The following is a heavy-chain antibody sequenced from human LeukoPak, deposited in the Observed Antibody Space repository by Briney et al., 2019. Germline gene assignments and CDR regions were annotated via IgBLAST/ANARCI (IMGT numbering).Heavy chain of an antibody. Sequence: PGGSLRLSCAASGFTFSNAWMSWVRQAPGKGLEWVGRIKSKTDGGTTDYAAPVKGRFTISRDDSKNTLYLQMNSLKTEDTAVYYCTHLSEYQAPFDYWGQGTLVTVSS. CDR3: THLSEYQAPFDY. CDR2: IKSKTDGGTT. J-gene: IGHJ4*02. D-gene: IGHD1-14*01. V-gene: IGHV3-15*01. CDR1: GFTFSNAW.